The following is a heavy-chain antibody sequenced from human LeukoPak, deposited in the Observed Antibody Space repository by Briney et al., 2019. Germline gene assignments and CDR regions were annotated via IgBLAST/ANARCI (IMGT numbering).Heavy chain of an antibody. Sequence: PSETLSLTCTVSGGSISSGGYYWSWIRQHPGKGLEWIGYIYYSGSTYYNPSLKSRVTISVDTSKNQFSLKLSSVTAADTAVYYCARRTLLWFGEPEDYWGQGTLVTVSS. CDR2: IYYSGST. D-gene: IGHD3-10*01. CDR3: ARRTLLWFGEPEDY. J-gene: IGHJ4*02. V-gene: IGHV4-31*03. CDR1: GGSISSGGYY.